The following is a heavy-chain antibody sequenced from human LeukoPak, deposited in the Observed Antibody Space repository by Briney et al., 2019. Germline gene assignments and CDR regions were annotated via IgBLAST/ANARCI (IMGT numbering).Heavy chain of an antibody. D-gene: IGHD3-16*01. V-gene: IGHV3-33*01. J-gene: IGHJ5*02. CDR3: ARDDAYLRLGA. Sequence: GGSLRLSCVPAPGFTFSSHGMHWVRQAPGKGLEWVAGIRFDGTKQYYRDSAKGRFTVSRDDSKNTLYLQMNSLRDEDTAVYYCARDDAYLRLGAWGQGTLVTVSS. CDR2: IRFDGTKQ. CDR1: GFTFSSHG.